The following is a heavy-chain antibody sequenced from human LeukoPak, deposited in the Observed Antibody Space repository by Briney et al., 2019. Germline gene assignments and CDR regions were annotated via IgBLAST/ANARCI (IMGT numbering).Heavy chain of an antibody. CDR3: ASRNYYDSSGLLDY. CDR2: IYSGGST. Sequence: PGGSLRLSCAASGFTVSSNYMSWVRQAPGKGLEWVSVIYSGGSTYYADSVKGRFTISRDNSKNTLCLQMNSLRAEDTAVYYCASRNYYDSSGLLDYWGQGTLITVSS. V-gene: IGHV3-53*01. D-gene: IGHD3-22*01. CDR1: GFTVSSNY. J-gene: IGHJ4*02.